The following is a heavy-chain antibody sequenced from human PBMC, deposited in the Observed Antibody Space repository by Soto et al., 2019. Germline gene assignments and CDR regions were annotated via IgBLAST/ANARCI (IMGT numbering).Heavy chain of an antibody. CDR2: IFYSGST. CDR1: GGSISGHY. V-gene: IGHV4-59*11. J-gene: IGHJ4*02. Sequence: SETLSLTCTVSGGSISGHYWTWIRQPPGKGLEWIGYIFYSGSTNYNPSLKSRVTISVDTSKNQFSLKLSSVTAADTAVYYCARASSSGWSPDYRGPGTLVTVAS. D-gene: IGHD6-19*01. CDR3: ARASSSGWSPDY.